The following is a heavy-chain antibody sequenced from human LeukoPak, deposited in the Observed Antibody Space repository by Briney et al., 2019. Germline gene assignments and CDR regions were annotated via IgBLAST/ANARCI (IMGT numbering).Heavy chain of an antibody. J-gene: IGHJ4*02. V-gene: IGHV1-69*13. CDR2: IIPIFGTA. CDR1: GGTFSSYA. Sequence: SVKVSCKASGGTFSSYAISWVRQAPGQGLEWMGGIIPIFGTANYAQKFQGRVTITADESTSTAYMELSSLRSEDTAVYYCARDDVFGEGGYFDYWGQGTLVTVSS. D-gene: IGHD3-10*01. CDR3: ARDDVFGEGGYFDY.